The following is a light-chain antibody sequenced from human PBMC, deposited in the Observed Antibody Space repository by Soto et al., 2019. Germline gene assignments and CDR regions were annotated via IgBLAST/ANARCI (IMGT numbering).Light chain of an antibody. CDR2: GAS. J-gene: IGKJ1*01. Sequence: EIVLTQSPGTLSLSPGERATLSCRASQSVCSSYLAWYQQKPGQAPRLLIYGASSRATGIPDRFSGSGSGTDFTLTISRLEPEDFAVYYCQQYGSSRRTFGQGTKVEIK. CDR1: QSVCSSY. V-gene: IGKV3-20*01. CDR3: QQYGSSRRT.